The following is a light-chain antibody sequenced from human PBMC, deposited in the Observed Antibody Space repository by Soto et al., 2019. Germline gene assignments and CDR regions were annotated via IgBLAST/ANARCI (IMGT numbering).Light chain of an antibody. CDR3: QRDVYVRFT. V-gene: IGKV3-20*01. J-gene: IGKJ2*01. CDR2: GAS. Sequence: IVLTQSPGTLSVSPGERVTLSCRASQTVIHNFLAWYQQKPGQAPRLLIYGASTRTSGVPDRFSGRGSGTDVTLAMSRLEPEDFAVYFCQRDVYVRFTVGQGTKLEI. CDR1: QTVIHNF.